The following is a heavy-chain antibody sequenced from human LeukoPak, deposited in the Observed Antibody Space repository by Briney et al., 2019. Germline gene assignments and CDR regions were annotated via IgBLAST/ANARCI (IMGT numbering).Heavy chain of an antibody. Sequence: SETLSLTCTVSGGSISSYYWSWIRQPAGKGLEWVGRIYTSGSTNYNPSLKSRVTMSVGTSKNQFSLRLSSVTAADTAVYYCARGGYSQFDPWGQGTLVTVSS. D-gene: IGHD4-11*01. CDR3: ARGGYSQFDP. CDR2: IYTSGST. V-gene: IGHV4-4*07. CDR1: GGSISSYY. J-gene: IGHJ5*02.